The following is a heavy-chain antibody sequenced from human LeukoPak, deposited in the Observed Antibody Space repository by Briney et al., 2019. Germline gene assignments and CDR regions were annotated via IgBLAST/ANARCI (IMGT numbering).Heavy chain of an antibody. Sequence: PGGSLRLSCAASGFTFSNYYMTWIRQAPGKGLQWISFISDSSNTIYYADSVEGRFTISRDNAKNSLYLQMHSLRAEDTAMYYCARSTLPGRSGRTEFFQHWGQGTLVTVSS. D-gene: IGHD6-19*01. CDR1: GFTFSNYY. J-gene: IGHJ1*01. CDR3: ARSTLPGRSGRTEFFQH. CDR2: ISDSSNTI. V-gene: IGHV3-11*01.